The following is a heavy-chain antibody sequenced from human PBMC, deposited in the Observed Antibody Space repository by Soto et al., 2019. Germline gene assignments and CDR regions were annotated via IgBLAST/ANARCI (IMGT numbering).Heavy chain of an antibody. CDR1: GYSISSSNW. V-gene: IGHV4-28*01. J-gene: IGHJ4*02. CDR3: ASLGYSYGEDYFDY. CDR2: IYYSGST. D-gene: IGHD5-18*01. Sequence: PSETLSLTCAVSGYSISSSNWWGWIRQPPGKGLEWIGYIYYSGSTYYNPSLKSRVTMSVDTSKSQFSLKLSSVTAVDTAVYYCASLGYSYGEDYFDYWGQGTLVTVSS.